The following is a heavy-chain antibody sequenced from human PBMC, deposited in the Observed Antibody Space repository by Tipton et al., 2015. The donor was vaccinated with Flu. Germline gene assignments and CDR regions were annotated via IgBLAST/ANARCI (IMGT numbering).Heavy chain of an antibody. V-gene: IGHV4-39*07. CDR2: IFHSGTT. Sequence: TLSLTYTVSGGSVSSSDFYWGWVRQPPGKGPEWIGSIFHSGTTYYDPSLQSRVTISLDTSKNQFSLKMKSVTVADTAVYYCTRQVEAATRSSSWGQGTLVTVSS. D-gene: IGHD2-15*01. CDR1: GGSVSSSDFY. CDR3: TRQVEAATRSSS. J-gene: IGHJ4*02.